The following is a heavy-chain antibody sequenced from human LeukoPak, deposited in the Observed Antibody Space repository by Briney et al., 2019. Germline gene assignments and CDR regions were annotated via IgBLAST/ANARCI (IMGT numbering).Heavy chain of an antibody. CDR1: GGTFSRYG. D-gene: IGHD3-10*01. J-gene: IGHJ4*02. V-gene: IGHV1-46*01. CDR2: INPSGGST. CDR3: ARAKDYYGSTVGFDY. Sequence: ASVKVSCKASGGTFSRYGISWVRQAPGQGLEWMGIINPSGGSTSYAQKFQGRVTMTRDTSTSTVYMELSSLRSEDTAVYYCARAKDYYGSTVGFDYWGQGTLVTVSS.